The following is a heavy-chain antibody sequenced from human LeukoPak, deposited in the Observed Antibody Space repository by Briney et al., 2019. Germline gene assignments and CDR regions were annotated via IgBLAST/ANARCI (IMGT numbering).Heavy chain of an antibody. Sequence: PSETGSLTGAVYGGSFSGYYWSWIRQPPGKGLEWIGEINHNRSTNYHPSLKSQVTISVDTSKSQFSLKLSSVTAADTAVYSCARAGPKYNWNYASRAFDIWGQGTMVTVSS. CDR2: INHNRST. CDR1: GGSFSGYY. D-gene: IGHD1-7*01. J-gene: IGHJ3*02. CDR3: ARAGPKYNWNYASRAFDI. V-gene: IGHV4-34*01.